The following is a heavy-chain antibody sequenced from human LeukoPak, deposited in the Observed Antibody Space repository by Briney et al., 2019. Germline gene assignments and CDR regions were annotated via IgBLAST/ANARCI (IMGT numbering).Heavy chain of an antibody. J-gene: IGHJ4*02. CDR3: ARSYSSSWSYFDY. CDR1: VGSLSSYY. V-gene: IGHV4-59*08. D-gene: IGHD6-13*01. Sequence: PSETLSLTCTVSVGSLSSYYWSCIRDPPGKGVECIGYIYYSGSTNYNPSLKSRVTISVDTSKKQFSLKLSSVTAADTAVYYCARSYSSSWSYFDYWGQGTLVTVSS. CDR2: IYYSGST.